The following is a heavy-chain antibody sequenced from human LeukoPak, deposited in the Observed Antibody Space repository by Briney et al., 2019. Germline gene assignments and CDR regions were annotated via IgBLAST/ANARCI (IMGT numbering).Heavy chain of an antibody. J-gene: IGHJ4*02. V-gene: IGHV4-39*07. CDR1: GCSIRSNNHY. D-gene: IGHD6-6*01. Sequence: PSETLSLTCAFYGCSIRSNNHYWGWIRQPPGKGLEWIGNIYFNGNIAYNPSLQSRVTISVDTSKNQFSLRLSSVTAADTAVYYCARGLRQLVRGAYRYWGQETLVTVSS. CDR2: IYFNGNI. CDR3: ARGLRQLVRGAYRY.